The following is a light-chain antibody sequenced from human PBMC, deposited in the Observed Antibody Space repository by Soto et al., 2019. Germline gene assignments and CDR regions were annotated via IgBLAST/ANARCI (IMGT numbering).Light chain of an antibody. CDR3: SSYAGRNIVL. CDR1: SSDVGGYKY. CDR2: EVN. J-gene: IGLJ2*01. V-gene: IGLV2-8*01. Sequence: QSALTQPPSAPGSPGQSVTIACTGTSSDVGGYKYVSWYQQHPGKAPKLMIYEVNKRPSGVPDRFSGSKSGHTASLTVSGLQADDEADYFCSSYAGRNIVLFGGGTKVTVL.